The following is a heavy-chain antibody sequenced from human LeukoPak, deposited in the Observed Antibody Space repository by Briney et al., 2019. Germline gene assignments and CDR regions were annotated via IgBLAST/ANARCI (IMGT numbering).Heavy chain of an antibody. J-gene: IGHJ5*02. V-gene: IGHV4-39*07. D-gene: IGHD5-18*01. Sequence: SETLSLTCTVSGGSISSSSYYWGWIRQPPGKGLEWIGSIYYSGSTYYNPSLKSRVTISVDTSKNQFSLKLSSVAAANTAVYYCATGGYRYGYFNWFDRWGQGTLVTVSS. CDR3: ATGGYRYGYFNWFDR. CDR2: IYYSGST. CDR1: GGSISSSSYY.